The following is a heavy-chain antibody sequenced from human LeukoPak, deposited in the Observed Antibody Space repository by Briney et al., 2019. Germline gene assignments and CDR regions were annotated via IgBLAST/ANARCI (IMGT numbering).Heavy chain of an antibody. J-gene: IGHJ6*03. CDR1: GFTFSSYA. Sequence: GGSLRLSCAASGFTFSSYAMSWVRQAPGKGLEWVSTVSGSGDTTYYADSVKGRFTISRDNSKNTLYLQMNSLRAEDTAVYYCARDYDFWSGYRDLYYYYYYMDVWGKGTTVTVSS. CDR2: VSGSGDTT. CDR3: ARDYDFWSGYRDLYYYYYYMDV. V-gene: IGHV3-23*01. D-gene: IGHD3-3*01.